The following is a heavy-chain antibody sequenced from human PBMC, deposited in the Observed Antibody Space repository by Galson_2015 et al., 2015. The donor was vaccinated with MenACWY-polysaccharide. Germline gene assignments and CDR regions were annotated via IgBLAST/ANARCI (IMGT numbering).Heavy chain of an antibody. V-gene: IGHV3-30-3*01. D-gene: IGHD3-10*01. CDR3: ARDYCGRTSCDGLDV. CDR2: ISYDATNK. CDR1: GFTFSRYA. Sequence: SLRLSCAASGFTFSRYAMHWVRQAPGKGLEWVAVISYDATNKYYAESVKDRFPISRDNSKNTMYVQMNDLRAEDTATYYCARDYCGRTSCDGLDVWGQGTTVTVSS. J-gene: IGHJ6*02.